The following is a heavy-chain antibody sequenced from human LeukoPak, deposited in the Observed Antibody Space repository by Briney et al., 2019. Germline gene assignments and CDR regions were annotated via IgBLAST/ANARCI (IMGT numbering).Heavy chain of an antibody. CDR2: ISFDGRRK. D-gene: IGHD5-18*01. V-gene: IGHV3-30*18. J-gene: IGHJ4*02. CDR1: GFTFSSYY. Sequence: GGSLRLSCAASGFTFSSYYMHRVRQAPGMGLEWVAVISFDGRRKYYADSVKGRFTISRDNSMNTLYLQMSSLRVEDTAIYYCAKAGASHTAMDFLFDYWGQGTLVTVSS. CDR3: AKAGASHTAMDFLFDY.